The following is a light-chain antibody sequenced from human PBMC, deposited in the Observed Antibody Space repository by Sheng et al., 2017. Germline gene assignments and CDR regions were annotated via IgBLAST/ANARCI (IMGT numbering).Light chain of an antibody. CDR2: DVT. CDR3: CSYTRTSTPYV. J-gene: IGLJ1*01. CDR1: SSDIGLYNY. V-gene: IGLV2-14*03. Sequence: QSALTQPASVSGSPGQSITISCTGTSSDIGLYNYVSWYQQYPGKAPKLMIYDVTSRPSGVSNRFSGSKSGNTASLTISGLQAEDEADYYCCSYTRTSTPYVFGTGTQVTVL.